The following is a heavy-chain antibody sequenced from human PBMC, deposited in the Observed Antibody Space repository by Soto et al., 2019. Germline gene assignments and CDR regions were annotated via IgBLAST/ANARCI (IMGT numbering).Heavy chain of an antibody. CDR1: GFTFSTYS. D-gene: IGHD2-2*02. J-gene: IGHJ6*02. CDR2: ISSRGDI. CDR3: AREYTAWPLAYGLDV. V-gene: IGHV3-21*01. Sequence: GSLRLSCVGSGFTFSTYSINWVRQAPGKGLEWVSSISSRGDIYYADSVKGRFTISRDNAKNSVSLQMNSLRAEDTAVYYCAREYTAWPLAYGLDVWGQGTTVTGSS.